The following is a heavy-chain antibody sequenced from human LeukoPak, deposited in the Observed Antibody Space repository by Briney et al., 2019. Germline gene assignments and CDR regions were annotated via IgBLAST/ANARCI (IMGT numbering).Heavy chain of an antibody. V-gene: IGHV3-7*01. D-gene: IGHD3-16*02. CDR1: GFTFSSYW. J-gene: IGHJ4*02. CDR2: IKQDGSEK. CDR3: ARASYWGSYRTFDY. Sequence: GGSLRLSCAASGFTFSSYWMSWVRQAPGKGLEWVANIKQDGSEKYYVDSAKGRFTISRDNAKNSLYLQMNSLRAEDTAVYYCARASYWGSYRTFDYWGQGTLVTVSS.